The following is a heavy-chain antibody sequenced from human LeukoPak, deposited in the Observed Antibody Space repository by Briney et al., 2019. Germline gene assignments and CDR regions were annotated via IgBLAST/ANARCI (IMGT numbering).Heavy chain of an antibody. V-gene: IGHV3-11*01. D-gene: IGHD3-10*01. J-gene: IGHJ6*02. CDR1: GFTYSDYY. CDR3: ARVSGELPNPYYYYYGMDV. Sequence: GGSLRLSCAASGFTYSDYYMSWIRQAPGKGLEWVSYISSSGSTIYYADSVEGRFTISRDNAKNSLYLQMNSLRAEDTAVYYCARVSGELPNPYYYYYGMDVWGQGTTVTVSS. CDR2: ISSSGSTI.